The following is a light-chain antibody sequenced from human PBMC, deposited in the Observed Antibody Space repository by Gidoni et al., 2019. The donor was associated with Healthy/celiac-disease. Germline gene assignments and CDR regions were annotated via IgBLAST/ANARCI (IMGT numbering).Light chain of an antibody. J-gene: IGKJ1*01. CDR1: QSVSSN. CDR3: QPYNHWSWT. CDR2: GAS. V-gene: IGKV3-15*01. Sequence: EIVMTQSPATLSVSPGERATLSCRASQSVSSNLAWYQQKPGQAPRLLIYGASTRATGIPARFSCRGSGTEFPLTISSLQSEDFAVYYCQPYNHWSWTFGQGTKVEIK.